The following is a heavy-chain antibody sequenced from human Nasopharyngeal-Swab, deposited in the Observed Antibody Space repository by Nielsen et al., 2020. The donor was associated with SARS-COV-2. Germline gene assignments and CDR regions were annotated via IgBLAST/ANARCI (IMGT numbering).Heavy chain of an antibody. V-gene: IGHV3-23*01. CDR1: GFTFSSYS. D-gene: IGHD6-19*01. Sequence: GSLRLSCAASGFTFSSYSMSWVRQAPGKGLEWVSAIRGSGGSTYYADSVKGRFTISRDNSKNTLYLQMNSLRAEDTAVYYGARNPRIAVAGRGTDDYYYMDVWGKGTTVTVSS. CDR3: ARNPRIAVAGRGTDDYYYMDV. CDR2: IRGSGGST. J-gene: IGHJ6*03.